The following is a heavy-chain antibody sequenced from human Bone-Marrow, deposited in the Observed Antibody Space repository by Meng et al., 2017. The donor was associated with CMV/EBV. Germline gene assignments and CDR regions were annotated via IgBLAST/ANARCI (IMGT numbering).Heavy chain of an antibody. CDR1: GFTFDDYG. Sequence: GESLKISCAASGFTFDDYGMSWVRQAPGKGLEWVSGINWNGGSTGYADSVKGRFTISRDNAKNSLYLQMNSLRAEDTALYYCARYSSSTAFDIWGQGTMVTVS. V-gene: IGHV3-20*04. CDR3: ARYSSSTAFDI. J-gene: IGHJ3*02. D-gene: IGHD6-13*01. CDR2: INWNGGST.